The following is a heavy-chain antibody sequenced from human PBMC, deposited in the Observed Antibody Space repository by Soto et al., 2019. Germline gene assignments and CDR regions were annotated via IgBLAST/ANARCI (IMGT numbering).Heavy chain of an antibody. CDR3: PRESDSRSYYFDY. J-gene: IGHJ4*02. CDR1: GGSVSSGSYY. CDR2: IYNSGST. Sequence: SETLSLTCTVSGGSVSSGSYYWSWIRQPPGKGLEWIGYIYNSGSTNYNPSLKSRVTISVDTSKNHFSLRMSSVTAADTAVYYCPRESDSRSYYFDYWGRGTLVTVYS. V-gene: IGHV4-61*03. D-gene: IGHD3-10*01.